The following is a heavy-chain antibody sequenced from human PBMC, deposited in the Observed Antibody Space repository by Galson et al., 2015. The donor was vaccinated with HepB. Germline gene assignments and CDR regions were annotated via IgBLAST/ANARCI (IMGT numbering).Heavy chain of an antibody. CDR1: GFTFDDYA. J-gene: IGHJ4*02. Sequence: SLRLSCAASGFTFDDYAMHWVRQAPGKGLEWVPGISWNSGSIGYADSVKGRFTISRDNAKNSLYLQMNSLRAEDTALYYCAKAQGAGATFSCFDYWGQGTLVTVSS. CDR2: ISWNSGSI. V-gene: IGHV3-9*01. CDR3: AKAQGAGATFSCFDY. D-gene: IGHD1-26*01.